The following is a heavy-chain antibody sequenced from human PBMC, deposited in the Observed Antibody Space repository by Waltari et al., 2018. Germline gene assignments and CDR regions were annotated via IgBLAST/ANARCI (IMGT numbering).Heavy chain of an antibody. CDR1: GAPISSSNY. Sequence: QVQLQESVPGLVKPSQTLSLTCAVSGAPISSSNYWTWIRQPAGKGLEWIGLIYTSGSTNYNPSLKSRVTISVDASKNQFSLKLSSVTAADTAVYYCARELGNWGQGTLVTVSA. CDR3: ARELGN. CDR2: IYTSGST. J-gene: IGHJ4*02. V-gene: IGHV4-61*02.